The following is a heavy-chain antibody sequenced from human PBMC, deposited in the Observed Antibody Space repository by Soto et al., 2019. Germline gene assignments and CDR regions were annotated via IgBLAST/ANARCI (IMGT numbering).Heavy chain of an antibody. Sequence: ASAKVSCKASGYTFSSYCITWVRQSPGQGLEWMGWISVYSGKTSYAQKLQDRVTMSADTSTSTAYMELMSLRSDDTAFYYCARSAMAGDYYYYGMDVWGRGTTVTVSS. CDR2: ISVYSGKT. CDR3: ARSAMAGDYYYYGMDV. J-gene: IGHJ6*02. V-gene: IGHV1-18*04. CDR1: GYTFSSYC. D-gene: IGHD6-19*01.